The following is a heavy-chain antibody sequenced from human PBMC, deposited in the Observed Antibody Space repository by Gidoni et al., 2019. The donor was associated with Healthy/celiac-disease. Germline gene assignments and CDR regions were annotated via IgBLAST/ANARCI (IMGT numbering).Heavy chain of an antibody. CDR3: ARVRPGGYYWYFDL. CDR1: GGSISSYY. CDR2: IYYSGST. V-gene: IGHV4-59*01. J-gene: IGHJ2*01. D-gene: IGHD3-10*01. Sequence: QVQLQESGPGLVKPSETLSLTYTVSGGSISSYYWSWIRQPPGKGLEWIGYIYYSGSTNYNPSLKSRVTISVDTSKNQFSLKLSSVTAADTAVYYCARVRPGGYYWYFDLWGRGTLVTVSS.